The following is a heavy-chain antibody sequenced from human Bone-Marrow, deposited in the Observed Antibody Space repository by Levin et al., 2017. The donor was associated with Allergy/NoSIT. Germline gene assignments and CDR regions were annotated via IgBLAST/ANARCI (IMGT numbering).Heavy chain of an antibody. Sequence: GGSLRLSCADSGFTFISYALHWVRQAPGKGLEWLAVISIDGRKIYYADSVKGRFAISRDNSRNTLYLKMDSLRAEDTAVYYCARGDDYYYYMDGWGKGATVTVSS. CDR2: ISIDGRKI. J-gene: IGHJ6*03. CDR1: GFTFISYA. CDR3: ARGDDYYYYMDG. V-gene: IGHV3-30*09.